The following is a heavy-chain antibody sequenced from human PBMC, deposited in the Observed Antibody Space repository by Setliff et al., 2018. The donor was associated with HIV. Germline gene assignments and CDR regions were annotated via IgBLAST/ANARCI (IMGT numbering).Heavy chain of an antibody. CDR1: GYSINNIHY. D-gene: IGHD3-10*02. J-gene: IGHJ4*02. V-gene: IGHV4-38-2*01. Sequence: SETLSLTCDVSGYSINNIHYWGWIRQPPGKGLECLGNIYDGGTTYHNPSLKGRVTISIATSKAQFSLKLISVTAADTAVYYCVRRDVSFLFGQFDSWGQGILVTVSS. CDR2: IYDGGTT. CDR3: VRRDVSFLFGQFDS.